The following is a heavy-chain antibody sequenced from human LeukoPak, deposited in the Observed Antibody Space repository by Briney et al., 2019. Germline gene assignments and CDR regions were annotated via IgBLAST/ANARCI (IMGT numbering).Heavy chain of an antibody. V-gene: IGHV1-46*01. CDR1: GYTFTNFG. CDR2: ISLSGGST. D-gene: IGHD2-21*02. Sequence: ASVKVSCKASGYTFTNFGLSWVRQAPGQGLEWMGIISLSGGSTNYAQKFQGRVTMTRDTSTSTVYMELSGLRSEDTAVYYCARDRCGGDCSARYFDCWGQGTLVTVSS. CDR3: ARDRCGGDCSARYFDC. J-gene: IGHJ4*02.